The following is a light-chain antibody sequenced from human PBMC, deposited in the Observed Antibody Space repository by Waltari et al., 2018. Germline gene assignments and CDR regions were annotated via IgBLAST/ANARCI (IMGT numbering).Light chain of an antibody. Sequence: SSELTQDPAVSVALGQTVRIPCQGASLRTYSVSWFHQKPGQAPALVIYGKNNRPSGIPDRFSASSSGSTASLTIIGAQAEDEADYYCHSRDSSGNVLIGGGTKLTVV. CDR1: SLRTYS. CDR3: HSRDSSGNVL. J-gene: IGLJ2*01. CDR2: GKN. V-gene: IGLV3-19*01.